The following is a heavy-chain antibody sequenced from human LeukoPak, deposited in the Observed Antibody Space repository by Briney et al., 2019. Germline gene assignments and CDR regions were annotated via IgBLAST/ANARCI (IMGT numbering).Heavy chain of an antibody. J-gene: IGHJ4*02. CDR2: IYTSGST. Sequence: SETLSLTCTVSGGSISSYYWSWIRQPPGKGLEWIGYIYTSGSTNYNPSLKSRVTISVDTSKNQFSLKLSSVTAADTAVYYCARPRGGILTGYYQYFDYWGQGTLVTVSS. CDR3: ARPRGGILTGYYQYFDY. CDR1: GGSISSYY. V-gene: IGHV4-4*09. D-gene: IGHD3-9*01.